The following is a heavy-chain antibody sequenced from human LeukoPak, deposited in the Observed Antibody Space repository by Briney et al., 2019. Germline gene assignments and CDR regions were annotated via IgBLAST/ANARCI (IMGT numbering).Heavy chain of an antibody. CDR1: GGSISSSSYY. CDR2: IYTSGST. Sequence: SETLSLTCTVSGGSISSSSYYWSWIRQPAGKGLEWIGRIYTSGSTNYNPSLKSRVTMSVDTSKNQFSLKMNSVTAADTAVYYCAREMRRGLFDYWGQGTLVTVSS. CDR3: AREMRRGLFDY. J-gene: IGHJ4*02. V-gene: IGHV4-61*02.